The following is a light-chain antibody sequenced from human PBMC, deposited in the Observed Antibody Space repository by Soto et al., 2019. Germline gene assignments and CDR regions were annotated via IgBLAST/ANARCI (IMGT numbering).Light chain of an antibody. CDR1: QSVSSSH. J-gene: IGKJ1*01. CDR3: QQYGSSPRT. V-gene: IGKV3-20*01. Sequence: EIVLTQSPGALSLSPGERATLSCRASQSVSSSHLAWYQQKPGQAPRLLISGASSRATGIPDRFTGSGSGKDLTLTISRLEPEDFAVYYCQQYGSSPRTFGRGTKVDIX. CDR2: GAS.